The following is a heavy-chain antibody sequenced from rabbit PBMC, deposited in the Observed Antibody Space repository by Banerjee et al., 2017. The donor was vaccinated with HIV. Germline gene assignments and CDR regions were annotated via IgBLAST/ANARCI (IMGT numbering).Heavy chain of an antibody. CDR3: ARGLTLVDL. Sequence: QLKESGGGLVQPGGSLKLSCKASGIDFSLYYMSWVRQAPGKGLEWIGYIDPIFGTTYYATWVDGRFTISSHNAQNTLYLQLNSLTAADTATYFCARGLTLVDLWGQGTLVTVS. CDR2: IDPIFGTT. D-gene: IGHD6-1*01. V-gene: IGHV1S7*01. CDR1: GIDFSLYY. J-gene: IGHJ4*01.